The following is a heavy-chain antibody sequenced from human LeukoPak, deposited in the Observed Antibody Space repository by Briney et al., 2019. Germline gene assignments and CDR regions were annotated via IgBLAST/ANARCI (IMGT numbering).Heavy chain of an antibody. D-gene: IGHD5-18*01. CDR1: GFTFTNAW. CDR3: ARDGYEGRDY. Sequence: GGSLRLSCASSGFTFTNAWMSWVRQAPGKGLEWVANIKQDGSEKYYVDSVKGRFTISRDNAKNSLYLQMNSLRAEDTAVYYCARDGYEGRDYWGQGTLVTVSS. V-gene: IGHV3-7*04. J-gene: IGHJ4*02. CDR2: IKQDGSEK.